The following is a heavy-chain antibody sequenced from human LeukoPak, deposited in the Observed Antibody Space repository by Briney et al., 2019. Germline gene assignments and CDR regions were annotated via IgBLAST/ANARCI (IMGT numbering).Heavy chain of an antibody. CDR1: GFTFSSYG. Sequence: GGSLRLSCAASGFTFSSYGMHWVRQAPGKGLEWVAVIWYDGSNQYYADSVKGRFTISRDNSKNTLYLQMDSLRAEDTAVYYCARGSIAVVVAATPYDCWGQGTLVTVSS. CDR2: IWYDGSNQ. D-gene: IGHD2-15*01. V-gene: IGHV3-33*01. J-gene: IGHJ4*02. CDR3: ARGSIAVVVAATPYDC.